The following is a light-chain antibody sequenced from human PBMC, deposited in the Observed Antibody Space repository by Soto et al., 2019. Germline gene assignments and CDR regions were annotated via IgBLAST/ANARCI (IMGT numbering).Light chain of an antibody. CDR1: PHIQHH. V-gene: IGKV3-15*01. CDR2: DAI. Sequence: EKLMTQSPATMSVSPGGSVPLSRRARPHIQHHMSWFLQKPGQTPRLLIYDAIIRAADVPARFSGSWSGTEFTPNTSSLQSEDFAVYYCQQYDAWPLTVGGGSKVDI. CDR3: QQYDAWPLT. J-gene: IGKJ4*02.